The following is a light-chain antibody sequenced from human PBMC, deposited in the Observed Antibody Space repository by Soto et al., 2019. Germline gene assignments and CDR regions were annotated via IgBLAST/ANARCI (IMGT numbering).Light chain of an antibody. J-gene: IGKJ1*01. Sequence: EIVLTQSPATLSLSPGERATLSCRASRSVSSYLAWYQQKPGQAPRLLIYDASKRATGIPARFSGSGSGTDFTLTISRLEPEDFAVYYCQQYGSSLWTFGQGTKVEIK. CDR1: RSVSSY. V-gene: IGKV3-20*01. CDR3: QQYGSSLWT. CDR2: DAS.